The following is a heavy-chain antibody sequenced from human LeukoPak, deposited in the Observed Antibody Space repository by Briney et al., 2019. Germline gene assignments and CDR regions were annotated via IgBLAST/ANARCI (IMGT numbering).Heavy chain of an antibody. J-gene: IGHJ4*02. CDR3: ARDMVTFGGFIVHHY. V-gene: IGHV1-18*01. CDR1: GYTFSNYG. D-gene: IGHD3-16*02. CDR2: ISAYNGNT. Sequence: GASVKVSCKASGYTFSNYGISWVRQAPGQGLEWMGWISAYNGNTRFARKLQGRVTMTTDTSTTTVYMELRSLTSDDTAVYYCARDMVTFGGFIVHHYWGQGTLVTVSS.